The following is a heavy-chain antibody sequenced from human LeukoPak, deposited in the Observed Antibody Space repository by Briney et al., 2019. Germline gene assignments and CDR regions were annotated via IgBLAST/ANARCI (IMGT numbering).Heavy chain of an antibody. V-gene: IGHV3-66*01. CDR3: ARDHPYYYYGMDV. Sequence: GGSLRLSCAASGFTVSSNYMSWVRQAPGKGLEWVSVIYSGGSTYYADSVKGRFTISRDNSKNTLHLQMNSLRAEDTAVYYCARDHPYYYYGMDVWGQGTTVTVSS. CDR2: IYSGGST. J-gene: IGHJ6*02. CDR1: GFTVSSNY.